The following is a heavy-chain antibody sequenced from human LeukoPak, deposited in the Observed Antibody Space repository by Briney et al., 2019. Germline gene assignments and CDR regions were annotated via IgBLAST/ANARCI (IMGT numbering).Heavy chain of an antibody. J-gene: IGHJ1*01. Sequence: PGGSLRLSCAASGFTFSSYWMSWDRQAPGEGLEWVANIEQDGSKKYYVGSVKGRFTISRDNAKNPLYLQMTSLRVDDTAVYYCARYLSSGTRYFQYWGQGTLVTVSS. CDR1: GFTFSSYW. CDR3: ARYLSSGTRYFQY. V-gene: IGHV3-7*01. D-gene: IGHD2-2*01. CDR2: IEQDGSKK.